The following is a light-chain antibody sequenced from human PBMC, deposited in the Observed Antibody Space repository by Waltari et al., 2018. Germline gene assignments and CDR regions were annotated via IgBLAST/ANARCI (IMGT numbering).Light chain of an antibody. CDR1: QSVDRL. Sequence: EVALTQSPATLSLSPGDTATLSCRASQSVDRLLVWYQEKRGQTPRLVVYDASNRATGIPARFSGSGSETDFTLTISSLDPEDFAVYYCQQRGSWPWTFGQGTRVEIK. J-gene: IGKJ1*01. V-gene: IGKV3-11*01. CDR2: DAS. CDR3: QQRGSWPWT.